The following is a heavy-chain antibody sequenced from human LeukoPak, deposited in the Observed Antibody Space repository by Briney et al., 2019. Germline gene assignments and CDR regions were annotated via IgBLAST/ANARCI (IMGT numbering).Heavy chain of an antibody. D-gene: IGHD3-16*02. V-gene: IGHV6-1*01. J-gene: IGHJ4*02. CDR3: TRSIGAMDS. CDR2: TYRRSKWYN. Sequence: SQTLSLTCAISGDSVPSNNAAWNWIRQSPSRGLEWLGRTYRRSKWYNEYAPSVKSRITINPDTSKNQFSLQLNSLTPEDTAVYYCTRSIGAMDSWGQGTLVTVSS. CDR1: GDSVPSNNAA.